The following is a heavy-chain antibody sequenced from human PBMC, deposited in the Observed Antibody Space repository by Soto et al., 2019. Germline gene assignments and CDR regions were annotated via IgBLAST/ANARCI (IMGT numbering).Heavy chain of an antibody. CDR2: ISSSSSTI. J-gene: IGHJ6*03. CDR1: GFTFSSYS. V-gene: IGHV3-48*01. CDR3: ARGSIVVVPAARWYMDV. Sequence: GGSLRLSCAASGFTFSSYSMNWVRQAPGKGLEWVSYISSSSSTIYYADSVKGRFTISRDNAKNSLYLQMNSLRAEDTAVDYCARGSIVVVPAARWYMDVWGKGTTVTVSS. D-gene: IGHD2-2*01.